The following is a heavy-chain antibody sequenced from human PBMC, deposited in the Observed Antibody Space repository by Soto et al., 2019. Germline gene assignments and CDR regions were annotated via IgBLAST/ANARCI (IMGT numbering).Heavy chain of an antibody. Sequence: AESLKISCTGSGSSFTSYWIGLVRPMAGTRLEWMGRIDPYDSYTNYSTSFQGHVTISAEKSITTAYLQWSSLKASDTAMYYCARPPLSGFGKYAMDVWGQGTTVTVSS. J-gene: IGHJ6*02. CDR3: ARPPLSGFGKYAMDV. D-gene: IGHD3-10*01. V-gene: IGHV5-10-1*01. CDR1: GSSFTSYW. CDR2: IDPYDSYT.